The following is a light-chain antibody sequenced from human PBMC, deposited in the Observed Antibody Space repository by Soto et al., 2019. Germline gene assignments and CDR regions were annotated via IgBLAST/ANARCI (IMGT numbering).Light chain of an antibody. CDR3: QQSYRSPLN. CDR2: GTS. Sequence: DIQMTQSPLSLSASVGESVTITCRASQNISHFLNWYQQKPGKPPRLPIFGTSNLQSGVPSRFRGSRSETDFSLTISGLKPEDFSTYICQQSYRSPLNFGPGTRVA. CDR1: QNISHF. J-gene: IGKJ3*01. V-gene: IGKV1-39*01.